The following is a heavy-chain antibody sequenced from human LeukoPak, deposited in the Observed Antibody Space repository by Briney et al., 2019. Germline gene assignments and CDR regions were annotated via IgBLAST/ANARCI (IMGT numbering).Heavy chain of an antibody. CDR1: GGSISSRNYY. CDR2: VYYGRSP. CDR3: VRSSGTGTFSY. J-gene: IGHJ4*02. Sequence: SETLSLTCTVSGGSISSRNYYWGWIRQPPGKGLEWIGSVYYGRSPYFNPSLESRATISVDTSKNHFSLKMSSVTAADTAVYYCVRSSGTGTFSYWGQGTLVTVSS. D-gene: IGHD6-25*01. V-gene: IGHV4-39*02.